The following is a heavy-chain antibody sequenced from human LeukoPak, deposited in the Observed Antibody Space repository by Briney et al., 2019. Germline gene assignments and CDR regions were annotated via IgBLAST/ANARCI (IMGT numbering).Heavy chain of an antibody. CDR1: GFTVSSNY. Sequence: PGGSLRLSCAASGFTVSSNYMSWVRQAPGKGLEWVSVIYSGGSTYYADSVKGRFTISRDNAKNSLYLQMNSLRAEDTAVYYCARGLVATQRGYYYMDVWGKGTTVTVSS. D-gene: IGHD5-12*01. CDR3: ARGLVATQRGYYYMDV. V-gene: IGHV3-53*01. CDR2: IYSGGST. J-gene: IGHJ6*03.